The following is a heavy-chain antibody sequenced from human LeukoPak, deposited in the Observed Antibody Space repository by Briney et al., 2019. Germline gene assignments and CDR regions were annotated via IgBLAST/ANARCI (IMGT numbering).Heavy chain of an antibody. CDR3: ARGSSNVWGSYYSFDY. D-gene: IGHD3-16*01. J-gene: IGHJ4*02. CDR1: EFTFSRYW. V-gene: IGHV3-7*01. Sequence: PGGSLRLSCAASEFTFSRYWMSWVRQAPGKGLEWVANTRQDGGENYYVDSVKGRFTISRDNAKNSLYLQMNSLRAEDTAVYYCARGSSNVWGSYYSFDYWGQGTLVTVSS. CDR2: TRQDGGEN.